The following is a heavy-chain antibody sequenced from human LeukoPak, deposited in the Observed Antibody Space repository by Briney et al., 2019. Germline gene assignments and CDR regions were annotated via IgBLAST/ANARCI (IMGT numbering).Heavy chain of an antibody. Sequence: GSLRLSCAASGFTSSSYWMHWVRQVPGKGLVWVSRISGDGTARNYADSVKGRFTISRDDAKNTVDLQMNSLRGEDTAVYYCVRGRGSYGWFDPWGQGILVTVSS. V-gene: IGHV3-74*01. CDR3: VRGRGSYGWFDP. J-gene: IGHJ5*02. CDR2: ISGDGTAR. CDR1: GFTSSSYW. D-gene: IGHD3-10*01.